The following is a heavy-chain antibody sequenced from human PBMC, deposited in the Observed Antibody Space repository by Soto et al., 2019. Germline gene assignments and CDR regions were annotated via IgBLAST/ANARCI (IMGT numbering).Heavy chain of an antibody. J-gene: IGHJ5*02. D-gene: IGHD3-3*01. CDR1: GFTFSTYT. Sequence: GGSLRLSCAASGFTFSTYTMAWVRQAPGKGLEWVSSISISGGSTYYTDSVKGRFTISRDNSKNPFFLKMNSLRADDTALYYCAGGSGVVIMSADPWGQGTLVTVSS. CDR2: ISISGGST. V-gene: IGHV3-23*01. CDR3: AGGSGVVIMSADP.